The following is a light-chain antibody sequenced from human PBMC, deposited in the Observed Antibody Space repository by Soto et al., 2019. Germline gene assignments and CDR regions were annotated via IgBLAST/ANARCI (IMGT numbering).Light chain of an antibody. Sequence: QSALTQPASVSGSPGQSITISCAGTSSDVGAYNYVSWYQQHPGKAPKLVIYEVGDRPSGVSNRFSGSKSGNTASLTISGLQAEGEADYYCSSYTSSTTQVFGGGTKVAVL. V-gene: IGLV2-14*01. CDR1: SSDVGAYNY. CDR2: EVG. CDR3: SSYTSSTTQV. J-gene: IGLJ3*02.